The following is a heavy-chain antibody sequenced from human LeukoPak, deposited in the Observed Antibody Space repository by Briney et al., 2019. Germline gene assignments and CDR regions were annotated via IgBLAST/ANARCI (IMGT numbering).Heavy chain of an antibody. V-gene: IGHV3-48*03. CDR1: GFTFSSYE. CDR3: ARDTLGEYYYYGMDV. J-gene: IGHJ6*02. Sequence: PGGSLRLSCAASGFTFSSYEMNWVRQAPGKGLEWVSYISSSGSTIYYADSVKGRFTISRDNAKNSLYLQMNSLRAEDTAVYYCARDTLGEYYYYGMDVWGQGTTVTVSS. CDR2: ISSSGSTI. D-gene: IGHD3-16*01.